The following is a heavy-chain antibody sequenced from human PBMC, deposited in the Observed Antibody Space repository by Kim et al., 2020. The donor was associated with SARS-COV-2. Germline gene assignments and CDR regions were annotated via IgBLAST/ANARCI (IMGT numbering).Heavy chain of an antibody. J-gene: IGHJ4*02. V-gene: IGHV3-33*01. CDR2: IWYDGSNK. CDR1: GFTFSSYG. Sequence: GGSLRLSCAASGFTFSSYGMHWVRQAPGKGLEWVAVIWYDGSNKYYADSVKGRFTISTDNSKNTLYLQMNSLRAEDTAVYYCAPAGLVYWGQGTLVTVSS. CDR3: APAGLVY.